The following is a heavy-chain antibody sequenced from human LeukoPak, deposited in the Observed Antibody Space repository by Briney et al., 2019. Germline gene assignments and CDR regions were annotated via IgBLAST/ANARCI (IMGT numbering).Heavy chain of an antibody. Sequence: PGGSLRLSCAASGFTFSSYWMSWVRQAPGKGLEWVSAIGGSGGSTYYADSVKGRFTISRDNSKNTLYLQMNSLRAGDTAVYYCARDRGIAVAGTGVFDYWGQGTLVTVSS. J-gene: IGHJ4*02. V-gene: IGHV3-23*01. D-gene: IGHD6-19*01. CDR3: ARDRGIAVAGTGVFDY. CDR2: IGGSGGST. CDR1: GFTFSSYW.